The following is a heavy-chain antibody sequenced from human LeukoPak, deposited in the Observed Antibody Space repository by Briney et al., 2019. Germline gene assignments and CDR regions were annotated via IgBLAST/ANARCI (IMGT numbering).Heavy chain of an antibody. CDR2: ISGGGGTT. D-gene: IGHD2-15*01. CDR1: GFTFNSYA. Sequence: GGSLRLSCAASGFTFNSYAMSWVRQAPGKGLDWISTISGGGGTTYYADSVKGRFTISRDNSRNTLYLQMNSLRAEDTALYFCAKETCSGAKCYSYDEYWGPGTLVTVSS. CDR3: AKETCSGAKCYSYDEY. J-gene: IGHJ4*02. V-gene: IGHV3-23*01.